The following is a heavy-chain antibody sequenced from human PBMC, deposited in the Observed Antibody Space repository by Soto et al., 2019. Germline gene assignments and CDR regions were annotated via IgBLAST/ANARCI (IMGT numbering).Heavy chain of an antibody. CDR1: GYTFTSYG. CDR3: ARIKECSSTSWPVEPSWFDP. V-gene: IGHV1-18*04. CDR2: ISAYNGNT. Sequence: QVQLVQSGAEVKKPGASVKVSCKASGYTFTSYGISWVRQAPGQGLEWMGWISAYNGNTNYAQKLQGRVTMTTDTSTSTGYMELRSLRSDDTAVYYCARIKECSSTSWPVEPSWFDPWGQGTLVTVSS. J-gene: IGHJ5*02. D-gene: IGHD2-2*01.